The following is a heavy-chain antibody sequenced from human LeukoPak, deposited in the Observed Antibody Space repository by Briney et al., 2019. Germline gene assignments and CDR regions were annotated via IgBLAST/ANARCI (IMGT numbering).Heavy chain of an antibody. CDR2: INPSGGST. CDR1: GYTFTSYY. Sequence: ASVKVSCKASGYTFTSYYMHWVRQAAGQGLEWMGIINPSGGSTSYAQKFQGRVTMTRDTCTSTVYMELSSLRSEDTAVYYCARDRAYSSGWTRPTSFSRGDAFDIWGQGTMVTVSS. D-gene: IGHD6-19*01. J-gene: IGHJ3*02. CDR3: ARDRAYSSGWTRPTSFSRGDAFDI. V-gene: IGHV1-46*01.